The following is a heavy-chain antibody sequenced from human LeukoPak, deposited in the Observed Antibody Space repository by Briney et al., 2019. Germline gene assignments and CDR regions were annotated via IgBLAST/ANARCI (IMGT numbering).Heavy chain of an antibody. D-gene: IGHD6-13*01. Sequence: ASVKVSCKASGGTFSSYAISWVRQAPGQGLEWMGWMNPNSGNTGYAQKFQGRVTMTRNTSISTAYMELSSLRSEDTAVYYCARGGYSSRPANQVRGVYYYGMDVWGQGTTVTVSS. CDR1: GGTFSSYA. V-gene: IGHV1-8*02. CDR3: ARGGYSSRPANQVRGVYYYGMDV. CDR2: MNPNSGNT. J-gene: IGHJ6*02.